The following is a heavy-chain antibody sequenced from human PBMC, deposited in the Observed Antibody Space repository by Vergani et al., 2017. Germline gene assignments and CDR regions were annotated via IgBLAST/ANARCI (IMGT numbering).Heavy chain of an antibody. CDR2: VDPEDGET. CDR1: GYTFTDHY. Sequence: EVQLVQSGAEVKKPGATMKISCKVSGYTFTDHYMHWVKQAPGKGLVWMGLVDPEDGETKYAEKFKGRVTIAADTSTNTAHLGLRSLRSADTAAYYCATPQTVTTGGMEVWREGTTVIVSS. D-gene: IGHD4-17*01. V-gene: IGHV1-69-2*01. CDR3: ATPQTVTTGGMEV. J-gene: IGHJ6*04.